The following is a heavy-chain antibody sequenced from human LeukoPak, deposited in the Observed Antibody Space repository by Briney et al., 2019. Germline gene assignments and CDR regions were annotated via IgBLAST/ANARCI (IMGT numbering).Heavy chain of an antibody. J-gene: IGHJ4*02. D-gene: IGHD4-17*01. CDR1: GYTFTGYY. Sequence: ASVNVSCKASGYTFTGYYMHWVRQAPGQGLEWMGWINPNSGGTNYAQKFQGRVTMTRDTSISTAYMELSRLRSDDTAVYYCARVLMTTVTTVFGYWGQGTLVTVSS. V-gene: IGHV1-2*02. CDR2: INPNSGGT. CDR3: ARVLMTTVTTVFGY.